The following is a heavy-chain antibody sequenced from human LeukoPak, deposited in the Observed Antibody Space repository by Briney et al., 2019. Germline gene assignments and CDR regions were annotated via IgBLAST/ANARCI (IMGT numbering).Heavy chain of an antibody. V-gene: IGHV3-20*04. Sequence: GGSLRLSCAASGFTFEDYGMSWVRQAPGKGLDGVSGINWNGGSTGYEDSVKGRFTISRDNAKNSLYLLMNSLRAEDTALYYCARQSVVVPAATSYYDCWRGYYVGAFDIWGQGTMVTVSS. D-gene: IGHD3-3*01. J-gene: IGHJ3*02. CDR1: GFTFEDYG. CDR3: ARQSVVVPAATSYYDCWRGYYVGAFDI. CDR2: INWNGGST.